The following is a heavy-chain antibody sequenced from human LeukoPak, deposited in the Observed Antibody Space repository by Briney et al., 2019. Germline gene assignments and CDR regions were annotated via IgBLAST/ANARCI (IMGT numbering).Heavy chain of an antibody. D-gene: IGHD5-18*01. CDR2: IYYSGST. CDR3: ARDPHTASFDY. Sequence: SETLSLTCTVSGGSISSSSYYWGWIRQPPGKGLEWIGSIYYSGSTYYNPSLKSRVTISVNTSKNQFSLKLSSVTAADTAVYYCARDPHTASFDYWGQGTLVTVSS. J-gene: IGHJ4*02. V-gene: IGHV4-39*07. CDR1: GGSISSSSYY.